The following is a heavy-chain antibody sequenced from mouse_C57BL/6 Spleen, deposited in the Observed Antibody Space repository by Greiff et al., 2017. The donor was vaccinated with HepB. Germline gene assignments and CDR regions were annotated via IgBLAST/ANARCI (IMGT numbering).Heavy chain of an antibody. V-gene: IGHV3-6*01. CDR2: ISYDGSN. D-gene: IGHD2-4*01. J-gene: IGHJ4*01. CDR3: AKRLYYDYDVGGAMDY. CDR1: GYSITSGYY. Sequence: EVKLMESGPGLVKPSQSLSLTCSVTGYSITSGYYWNWIRQFPGNKLEWMGYISYDGSNNYNPSLKNRISITRDTSKNQFFLQVNSVTTEDTATYYCAKRLYYDYDVGGAMDYWGQGTSVTVSS.